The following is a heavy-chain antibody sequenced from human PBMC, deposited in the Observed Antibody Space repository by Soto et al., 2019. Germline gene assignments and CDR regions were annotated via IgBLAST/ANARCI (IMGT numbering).Heavy chain of an antibody. Sequence: PGGSLRLSFTASEFTFSAYAMTWVRRAPGKGLEWVSAFSGDAIRTYYADSLKGRFSISRDNTKNTLFLQMNSLNAEDTALYYCAKRGGTVVQAAFWFDHWGQGTPVTVSS. CDR2: FSGDAIRT. CDR3: AKRGGTVVQAAFWFDH. V-gene: IGHV3-23*01. D-gene: IGHD2-15*01. CDR1: EFTFSAYA. J-gene: IGHJ5*02.